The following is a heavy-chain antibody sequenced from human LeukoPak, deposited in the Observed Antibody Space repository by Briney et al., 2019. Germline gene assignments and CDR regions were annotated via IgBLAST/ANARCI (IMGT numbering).Heavy chain of an antibody. CDR2: IRSKDYGGTT. J-gene: IGHJ4*02. V-gene: IGHV3-49*03. CDR3: AKDGVTIPVDY. Sequence: GGSLRLSCTASGFTFGDYAMSWFRQAPGKGLEWVGFIRSKDYGGTTEYAASVEGRFTISRDDSNSIAYLQMNSLKAEDTAVYYCAKDGVTIPVDYWGQGTLVTVSS. D-gene: IGHD3-10*01. CDR1: GFTFGDYA.